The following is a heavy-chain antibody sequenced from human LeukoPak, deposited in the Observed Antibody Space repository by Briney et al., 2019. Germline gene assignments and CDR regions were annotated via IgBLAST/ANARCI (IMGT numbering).Heavy chain of an antibody. Sequence: GGPLRLSCAASGFTFSDNYMSWIRQAPGKGLEWVSYISSSGNTTYNADSAKGRFSITRDNAKNSLYLQMNSLRAEDTAVYYCARDGGSAWFLDYWGQGTLVTVSS. CDR2: ISSSGNTT. CDR1: GFTFSDNY. V-gene: IGHV3-11*04. J-gene: IGHJ4*02. CDR3: ARDGGSAWFLDY. D-gene: IGHD6-19*01.